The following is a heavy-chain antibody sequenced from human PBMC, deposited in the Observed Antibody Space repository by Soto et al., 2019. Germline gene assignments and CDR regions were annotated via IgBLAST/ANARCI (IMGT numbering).Heavy chain of an antibody. CDR1: GGSISSSNW. Sequence: SETLSLTCAVSGGSISSSNWWSWVRQPPGKGLEWIGEIYHSGSTNYNPSLKSRVTISVDKSKNQFSLKLSSVTAADTAVYYFARQTRSDCSDNNCYSLDYWGQGTLVTVSS. J-gene: IGHJ4*02. CDR3: ARQTRSDCSDNNCYSLDY. V-gene: IGHV4-4*02. CDR2: IYHSGST. D-gene: IGHD2-15*01.